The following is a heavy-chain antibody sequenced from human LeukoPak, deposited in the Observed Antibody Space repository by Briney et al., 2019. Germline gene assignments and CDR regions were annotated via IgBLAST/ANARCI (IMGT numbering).Heavy chain of an antibody. V-gene: IGHV4-34*01. CDR3: ARTGYSYGNNRFDP. D-gene: IGHD5-18*01. CDR1: GGSFSGYY. Sequence: PSETLSLTCAVYGGSFSGYYWSWIRQPPGKGLEWIGEINHSGSTNYNPSPKSRVTISVDTSKNQFSLKLSSVTAADTAVYYCARTGYSYGNNRFDPWGQGTLVTVSS. J-gene: IGHJ5*02. CDR2: INHSGST.